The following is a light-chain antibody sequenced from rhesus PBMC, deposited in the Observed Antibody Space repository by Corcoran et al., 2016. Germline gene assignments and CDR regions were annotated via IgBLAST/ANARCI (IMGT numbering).Light chain of an antibody. CDR2: DTS. CDR1: QAINGY. Sequence: DIQMTQSPSSLSASVGDTVTITCRTSQAINGYLNWFHQKPGKAPKLLIYDTSNLANGVPSRFSGTGSRTDFILTITTLQPEDFATYYCLHHYNYPFTFGAGTKLDI. J-gene: IGKJ3*01. V-gene: IGKV1-28*02. CDR3: LHHYNYPFT.